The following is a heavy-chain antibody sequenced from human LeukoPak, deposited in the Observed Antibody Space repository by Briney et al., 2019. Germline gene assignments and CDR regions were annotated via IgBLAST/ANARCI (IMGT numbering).Heavy chain of an antibody. J-gene: IGHJ3*02. Sequence: GESLKISSKGSGYSSTTYWIGWVRQMPGKGLEWMGIIYPGDSDTRYSPSFQGQFTISADKSISTAYLQWSSLKASDTAMYYCARHPNPNDAFDIWGQGTMVTVSS. V-gene: IGHV5-51*01. CDR3: ARHPNPNDAFDI. CDR1: GYSSTTYW. CDR2: IYPGDSDT.